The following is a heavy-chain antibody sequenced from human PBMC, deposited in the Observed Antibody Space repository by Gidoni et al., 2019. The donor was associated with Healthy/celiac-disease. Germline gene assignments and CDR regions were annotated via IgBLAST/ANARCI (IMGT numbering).Heavy chain of an antibody. CDR3: AKDGEVGASFDY. CDR2: ISGSGGST. Sequence: EVQLVESGGGLVQPGWSLRLSCAASGFSFSSYAMSWVLQAPGKGLAWVSAISGSGGSTYYADSVKGRFTISRDNSKNTLYLQMNSLRAEDTAVYYCAKDGEVGASFDYWGQGTLVTVSS. J-gene: IGHJ4*02. CDR1: GFSFSSYA. V-gene: IGHV3-23*04. D-gene: IGHD1-26*01.